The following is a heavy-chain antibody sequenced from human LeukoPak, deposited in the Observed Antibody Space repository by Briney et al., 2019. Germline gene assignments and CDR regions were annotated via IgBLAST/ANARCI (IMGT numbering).Heavy chain of an antibody. CDR2: IYHSGMT. D-gene: IGHD4-17*01. CDR1: GGSISSPNW. CDR3: ARGYGDYDNWFAP. Sequence: SGTLSLTCAVSGGSISSPNWWSWVRQPPGKGLEWIGEIYHSGMTNYKTSLKSRVTISVDESKNQFSLKLSSVTAADTAVYYCARGYGDYDNWFAPWGQGTLVTVSS. V-gene: IGHV4-4*02. J-gene: IGHJ5*02.